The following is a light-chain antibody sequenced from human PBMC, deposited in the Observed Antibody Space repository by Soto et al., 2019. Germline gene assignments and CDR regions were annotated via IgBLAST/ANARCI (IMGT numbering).Light chain of an antibody. J-gene: IGLJ2*01. CDR3: SSYAGSNIL. V-gene: IGLV2-8*01. CDR2: EVT. CDR1: SSDVRGYNY. Sequence: QSVLTQPPSASGSPGQSVTISCTGTSSDVRGYNYVSWYQQHPGKAPKLVIYEVTQRPSGVPDRFSGSKSGYTASLTVSGLQAEDEADYYCSSYAGSNILFGGGTKLTVL.